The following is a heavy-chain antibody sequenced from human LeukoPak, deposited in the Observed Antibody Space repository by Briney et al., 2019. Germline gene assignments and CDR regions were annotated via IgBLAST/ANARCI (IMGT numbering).Heavy chain of an antibody. CDR1: GYTFTGYY. D-gene: IGHD3-10*01. J-gene: IGHJ4*02. CDR3: ARGRSSFGLGELSDY. CDR2: INPNSGGT. Sequence: ASVKVSCKASGYTFTGYYMHWVRQAPGQVLEWMGWINPNSGGTNYAQKFQGRVTMTRDTSISTAYMELSRLRSDDTAVYYCARGRSSFGLGELSDYWGQGTLVTVSS. V-gene: IGHV1-2*02.